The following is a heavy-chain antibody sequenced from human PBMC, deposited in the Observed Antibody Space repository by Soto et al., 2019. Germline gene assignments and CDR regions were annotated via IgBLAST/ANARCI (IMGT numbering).Heavy chain of an antibody. V-gene: IGHV5-10-1*01. D-gene: IGHD2-2*01. Sequence: GESLKISCHGSGYTFFSFWIVWVRQVPGKGLEWVGRIDPGDSSATYSPTFQGHVTISADRSTRSAYLQWRSLRASDTAIYFCARRYCSRADCYSDSWGQGSLVTVSS. CDR1: GYTFFSFW. CDR2: IDPGDSSA. CDR3: ARRYCSRADCYSDS. J-gene: IGHJ4*02.